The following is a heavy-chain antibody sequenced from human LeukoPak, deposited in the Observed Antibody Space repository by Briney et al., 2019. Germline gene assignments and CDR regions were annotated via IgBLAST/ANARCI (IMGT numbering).Heavy chain of an antibody. CDR2: ISTYNGNT. CDR3: ALPAKGAFFYYYMEV. Sequence: ASVKVSYKASAYTSPNYGITWVRQAPGRGLEWMGWISTYNGNTQYAQKFQGRVTMTTDTPTKTVYMELSNLRSNDTAVYYCALPAKGAFFYYYMEVWGKGTTVTVSS. V-gene: IGHV1-18*01. CDR1: AYTSPNYG. J-gene: IGHJ6*03. D-gene: IGHD2-2*01.